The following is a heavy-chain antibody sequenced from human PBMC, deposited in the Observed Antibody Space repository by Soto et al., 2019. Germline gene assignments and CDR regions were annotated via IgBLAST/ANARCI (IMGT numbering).Heavy chain of an antibody. V-gene: IGHV1-8*01. CDR3: ARVTGPPDY. Sequence: QVQLVQSGAEVKKPGASVKVSCKASGYTFTSYDINWVRQATGQGLEWMGWMNTKSGQKGYAQRFQGRVTMTGDTSTSTAYMELSSLRSEDTAIYYCARVTGPPDYWGQGTLVTVSS. CDR2: MNTKSGQK. J-gene: IGHJ4*02. D-gene: IGHD7-27*01. CDR1: GYTFTSYD.